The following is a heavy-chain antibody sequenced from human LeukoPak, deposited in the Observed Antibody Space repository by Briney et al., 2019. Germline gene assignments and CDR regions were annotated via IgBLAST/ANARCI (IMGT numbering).Heavy chain of an antibody. CDR3: ARDLNSAGSWYNWFDP. CDR1: GDTVSSNTAA. V-gene: IGHV6-1*01. D-gene: IGHD6-13*01. J-gene: IGHJ5*02. Sequence: SQTLSLTCAISGDTVSSNTAAYNWLRLSPSRGLEWLGRTYYRSKWYNDYAVSVKSRITINPDTSKNQFSLQLNSVTPEDTAVYYCARDLNSAGSWYNWFDPWGQGTLVTVSS. CDR2: TYYRSKWYN.